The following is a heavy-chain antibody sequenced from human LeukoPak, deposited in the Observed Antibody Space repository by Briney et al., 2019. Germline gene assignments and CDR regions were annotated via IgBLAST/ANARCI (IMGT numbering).Heavy chain of an antibody. J-gene: IGHJ6*02. CDR2: ISSSSSYI. D-gene: IGHD6-19*01. Sequence: GSLRLSCAASGFTFSSYSMNWVRQAPGKGLEWVSSISSSSSYIYYADSVKGRFTISRDNAKNSLYLQMNSLRAEDTAVYYCARADTDYYYGMDVWGQGTTVTVSS. V-gene: IGHV3-21*04. CDR3: ARADTDYYYGMDV. CDR1: GFTFSSYS.